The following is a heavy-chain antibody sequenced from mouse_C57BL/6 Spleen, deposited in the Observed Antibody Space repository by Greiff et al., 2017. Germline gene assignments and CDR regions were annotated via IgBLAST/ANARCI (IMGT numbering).Heavy chain of an antibody. CDR1: GYTFTSYW. V-gene: IGHV1-61*01. CDR2: IYPSDSET. J-gene: IGHJ1*03. D-gene: IGHD1-1*01. CDR3: ARTLDYGSSYWYFDV. Sequence: VQLQQPGAELVRPGSSVKLSCKASGYTFTSYWMDWVKQRPGQGLEWIGNIYPSDSETHYNQKFKDKATLTVDKSSSTAYMQLSSLTSEDSAVYYGARTLDYGSSYWYFDVWGTGTTVTVSS.